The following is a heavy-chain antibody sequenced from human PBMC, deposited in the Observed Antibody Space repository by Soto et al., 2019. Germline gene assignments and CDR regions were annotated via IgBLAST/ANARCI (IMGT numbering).Heavy chain of an antibody. CDR2: ISAHNGNT. J-gene: IGHJ4*02. CDR1: GYGFTTYG. Sequence: QVHLVQSGAEVKKPGASVKVSCKGSGYGFTTYGITWVRQAPGQGLEWMAWISAHNGNTNYAQKLQGRVTVTRDTSTSTAYMELGSLSSDDTAVYYWARGGDGDYWGQGALVTVSS. V-gene: IGHV1-18*01. D-gene: IGHD3-16*01. CDR3: ARGGDGDY.